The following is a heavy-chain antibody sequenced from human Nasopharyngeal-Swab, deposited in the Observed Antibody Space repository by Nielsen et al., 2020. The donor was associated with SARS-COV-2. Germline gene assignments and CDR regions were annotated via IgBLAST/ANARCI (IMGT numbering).Heavy chain of an antibody. Sequence: SETLSLTCAVYGGSFSGYYWSWIRQPPGKGLEWIGYIYYSGSTYYNPSLKSRVTISVDTSKNQFSLKLSSVTAADTAVYYCARVRRITIFGVVTADAFDIWGQGTMVTVSS. V-gene: IGHV4-34*09. J-gene: IGHJ3*02. CDR3: ARVRRITIFGVVTADAFDI. D-gene: IGHD3-3*01. CDR2: IYYSGST. CDR1: GGSFSGYY.